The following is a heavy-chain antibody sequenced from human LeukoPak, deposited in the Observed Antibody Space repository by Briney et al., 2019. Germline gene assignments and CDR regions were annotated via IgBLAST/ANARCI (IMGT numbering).Heavy chain of an antibody. CDR3: ARDPTGFRENLFDY. CDR1: GYTFTSYG. CDR2: ISAYNGNT. Sequence: ASVKVSCTASGYTFTSYGISWVRQAPGQGLEWMGWISAYNGNTNYAQRLQGRVTMTRDTSISTAYMELSRLRSDDTAVYYCARDPTGFRENLFDYWGQGTLVTVSS. J-gene: IGHJ4*02. V-gene: IGHV1-18*01. D-gene: IGHD3-10*01.